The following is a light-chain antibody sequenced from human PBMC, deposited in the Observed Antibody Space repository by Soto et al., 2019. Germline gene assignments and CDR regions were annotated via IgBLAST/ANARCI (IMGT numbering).Light chain of an antibody. CDR2: GNT. Sequence: QSVLTQPPSVSGAPGQRDSIPHTGSSTNIGAGYRVHWYQQRPGTAPKLLIVGNTIRPSGVPGRFSASMSRTSASLAITGLQAEDEGDYYCQSYDSTLSARYVFGTGTKVTVL. J-gene: IGLJ1*01. CDR1: STNIGAGYR. V-gene: IGLV1-40*01. CDR3: QSYDSTLSARYV.